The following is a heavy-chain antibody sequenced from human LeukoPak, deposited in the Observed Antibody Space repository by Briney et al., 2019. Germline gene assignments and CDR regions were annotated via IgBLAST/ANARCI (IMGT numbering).Heavy chain of an antibody. CDR1: GFTFGDYA. J-gene: IGHJ3*02. V-gene: IGHV3-49*03. Sequence: PGRSLRLSCTASGFTFGDYAMSWFRQAPGKGLEWVGFIRSKAYGGTTEYAASVKGRFTISRDDSKSIAYLQMNSLKTEDTAVYYCTFDIAVAGTGDAFDIWGQGTMVTVSS. D-gene: IGHD6-19*01. CDR2: IRSKAYGGTT. CDR3: TFDIAVAGTGDAFDI.